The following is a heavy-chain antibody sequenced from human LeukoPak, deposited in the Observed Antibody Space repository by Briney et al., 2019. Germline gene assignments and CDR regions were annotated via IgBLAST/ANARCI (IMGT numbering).Heavy chain of an antibody. Sequence: GGSLRLSCAASGFTFSSYAMHWVRQAPGKGLEWVAVISYDGSNKYYADSVKGRFTISRDNSKNTLYLQMNSLRAEDTAVYYCASPGAYGSGSYKFDWGQGTLVTVSS. V-gene: IGHV3-30*04. CDR1: GFTFSSYA. J-gene: IGHJ4*02. CDR3: ASPGAYGSGSYKFD. CDR2: ISYDGSNK. D-gene: IGHD3-10*01.